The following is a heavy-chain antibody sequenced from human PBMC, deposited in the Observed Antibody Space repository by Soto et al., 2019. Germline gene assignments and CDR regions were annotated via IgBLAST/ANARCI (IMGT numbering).Heavy chain of an antibody. CDR3: ARDATTGEAFDI. V-gene: IGHV3-53*01. Sequence: GGSLRLSCAASGFTVSSNYMSWVRQAPGKGLEWVSVIYSGGSTYYADSVKGRFTISRDNSKNTLYLLMNSLRAEDTAVYYCARDATTGEAFDIWGQGTMVTVSS. CDR1: GFTVSSNY. CDR2: IYSGGST. J-gene: IGHJ3*02. D-gene: IGHD1-7*01.